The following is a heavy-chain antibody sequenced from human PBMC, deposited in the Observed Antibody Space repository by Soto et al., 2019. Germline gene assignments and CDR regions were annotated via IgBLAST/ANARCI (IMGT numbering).Heavy chain of an antibody. D-gene: IGHD5-18*01. Sequence: SGKVSCKASGGTFSSYAISWVRQAPGQGLEWMGGIIPIFGTANYAQKFQGRVTITADESTSTAYMELSSLRSEDTAVYYCARGGYSYGYSDYYYGMDVWGQGTTVTVSS. V-gene: IGHV1-69*13. CDR3: ARGGYSYGYSDYYYGMDV. J-gene: IGHJ6*02. CDR1: GGTFSSYA. CDR2: IIPIFGTA.